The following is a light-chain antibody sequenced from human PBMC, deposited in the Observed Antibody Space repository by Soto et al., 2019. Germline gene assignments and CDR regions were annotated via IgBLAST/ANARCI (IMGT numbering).Light chain of an antibody. CDR3: NSYSTSRTHLV. V-gene: IGLV2-14*03. Sequence: QSVLTQPASVSGSPGQSITISCTGTSSDVGGYDYVSWYQQHPGKAPRLMIYDVNNRPSGVSNRFSGSKSGNTASLTISGLQAEDEADYYCNSYSTSRTHLVFGGGTKVTVL. CDR2: DVN. CDR1: SSDVGGYDY. J-gene: IGLJ2*01.